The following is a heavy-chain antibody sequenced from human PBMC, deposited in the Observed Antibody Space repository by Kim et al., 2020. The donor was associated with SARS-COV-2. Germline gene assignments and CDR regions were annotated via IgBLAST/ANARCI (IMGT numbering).Heavy chain of an antibody. Sequence: ASVKVSCKASGYTFTSYGISWVRQAPGQGLEWMGWISAYNGNTNYAQKLQGRVTMTTDTSTSTAYMELRSLRSDDTAVYYCARDPVRARYCSSTSCYQPYYYYYGMDVWGQGTTVTVSS. D-gene: IGHD2-2*01. J-gene: IGHJ6*02. CDR1: GYTFTSYG. CDR3: ARDPVRARYCSSTSCYQPYYYYYGMDV. V-gene: IGHV1-18*01. CDR2: ISAYNGNT.